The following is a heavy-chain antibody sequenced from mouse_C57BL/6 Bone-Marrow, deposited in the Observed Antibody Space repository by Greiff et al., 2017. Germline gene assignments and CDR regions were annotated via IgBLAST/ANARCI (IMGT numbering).Heavy chain of an antibody. V-gene: IGHV1-61*01. D-gene: IGHD1-1*01. CDR1: GYTFTSYW. J-gene: IGHJ4*01. CDR3: AREGYYYGSPYYYAMDY. Sequence: QVQLKQPGAELVRPGSSVKLSCKASGYTFTSYWMDWVMQRLGQGLEWIGNIYPSDSENQYTQKFKDKATLTLDNSTSPAYIQLSRLTSEDSAVYYCAREGYYYGSPYYYAMDYWGQGTSVTVSS. CDR2: IYPSDSEN.